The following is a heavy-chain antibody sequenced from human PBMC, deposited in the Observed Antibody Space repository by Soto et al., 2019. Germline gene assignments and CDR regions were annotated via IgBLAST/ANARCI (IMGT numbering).Heavy chain of an antibody. V-gene: IGHV3-23*01. J-gene: IGHJ5*02. CDR1: GFTFSSFA. Sequence: GGSLRLSCAASGFTFSSFAMSWVRQAPGKGLEWVSAISGSGGSTYYADSVKGRFTISRDNSKNTLYLQMNSLRAEDTAVFYCAKDLQYLFDPWGQGTLVTVSS. D-gene: IGHD2-2*01. CDR3: AKDLQYLFDP. CDR2: ISGSGGST.